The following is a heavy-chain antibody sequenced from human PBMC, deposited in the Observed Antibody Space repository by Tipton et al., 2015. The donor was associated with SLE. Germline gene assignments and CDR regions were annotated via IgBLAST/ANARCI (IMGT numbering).Heavy chain of an antibody. CDR2: ISAYNGNT. CDR1: GFTFTSYG. J-gene: IGHJ4*02. V-gene: IGHV1-18*01. D-gene: IGHD6-19*01. CDR3: AIAVAGTLFFDY. Sequence: QLVQSGAEVKKPGASVKVSCKASGFTFTSYGISWVRQAPGQGLEWMGWISAYNGNTDYAPKLQGRVTMTTDTSTSTAYMELRSLRSEDTAVYYCAIAVAGTLFFDYWGQGALVTVSS.